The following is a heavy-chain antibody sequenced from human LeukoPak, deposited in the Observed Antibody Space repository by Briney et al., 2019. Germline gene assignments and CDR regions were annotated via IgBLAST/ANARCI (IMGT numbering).Heavy chain of an antibody. CDR2: ISGSGGST. V-gene: IGHV3-23*01. D-gene: IGHD4-23*01. CDR1: GFTFSSYA. Sequence: GGSLRLSCAASGFTFSSYAMSWGRQAPGKGVEWVSAISGSGGSTYYADSVKGRFTISRDNSKNTLYLQMNSLRAEDTAVYYCARGGKATVVTMWGQGILVTVSS. CDR3: ARGGKATVVTM. J-gene: IGHJ4*02.